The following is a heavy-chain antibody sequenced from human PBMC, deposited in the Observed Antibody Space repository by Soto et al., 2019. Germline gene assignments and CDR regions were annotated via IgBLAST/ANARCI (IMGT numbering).Heavy chain of an antibody. Sequence: QVQLVQSGAEVKKPGASVKVSCKASGYTFTSYGISWVRQAPGQGLEWMGWISAYNGNTNYAQKLQGRVTMTTDTSTSKAYMELRSLRSDDTAVYYCARDSSVVVPAATDHYYYYGMDVWGQGTTVTVSS. CDR1: GYTFTSYG. V-gene: IGHV1-18*04. J-gene: IGHJ6*02. CDR3: ARDSSVVVPAATDHYYYYGMDV. CDR2: ISAYNGNT. D-gene: IGHD2-2*01.